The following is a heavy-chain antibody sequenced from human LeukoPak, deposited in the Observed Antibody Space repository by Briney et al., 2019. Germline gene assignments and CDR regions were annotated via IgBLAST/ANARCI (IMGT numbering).Heavy chain of an antibody. V-gene: IGHV4-4*07. D-gene: IGHD3-22*01. Sequence: SETLSLTCTVSGGSISSYYWSWIRQPAGKGLEWIGRIYTSGSTNYNPPLKSRVTFSVDKSKNQFSLNLTSVTAADTAVYYCARLPPTYYYDSSGYEVVVDYWGQGTLVTVSS. CDR1: GGSISSYY. CDR2: IYTSGST. CDR3: ARLPPTYYYDSSGYEVVVDY. J-gene: IGHJ4*02.